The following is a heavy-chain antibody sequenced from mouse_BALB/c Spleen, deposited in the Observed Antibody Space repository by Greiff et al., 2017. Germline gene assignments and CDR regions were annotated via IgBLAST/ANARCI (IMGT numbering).Heavy chain of an antibody. D-gene: IGHD2-4*01. CDR1: GFTFSSYT. CDR2: ISNGGGST. CDR3: ARGGDYGEYAMDY. Sequence: EVQVVESGGGLVQPGGSLKLSCAASGFTFSSYTMSWVRQTPEKRLEWVAYISNGGGSTYYPDTVKGRFTISRDNAKNTLYLQMSSLKSEDTAMYYCARGGDYGEYAMDYWGQGTSVTVSS. V-gene: IGHV5-12-2*01. J-gene: IGHJ4*01.